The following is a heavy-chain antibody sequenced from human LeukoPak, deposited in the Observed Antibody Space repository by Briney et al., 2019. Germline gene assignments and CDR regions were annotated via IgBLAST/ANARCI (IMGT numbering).Heavy chain of an antibody. CDR1: GGSISSYY. J-gene: IGHJ5*02. V-gene: IGHV4-59*08. CDR3: ARLPGYSGYELWFDP. CDR2: IYYSGST. D-gene: IGHD5-12*01. Sequence: SETLSLTCTVSGGSISSYYWSWIRQPPGKGLEWIGYIYYSGSTNYNPSLKSRVTISVDTSKNQFSLKLSSVTAADTAVYYCARLPGYSGYELWFDPWGQGTLVTVSS.